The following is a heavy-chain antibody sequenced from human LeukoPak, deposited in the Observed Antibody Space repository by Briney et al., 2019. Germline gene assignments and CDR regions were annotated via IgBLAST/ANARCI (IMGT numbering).Heavy chain of an antibody. J-gene: IGHJ4*02. V-gene: IGHV3-7*01. Sequence: GGSLRLSCAVSRFTFSSYWMSWVRQAPGKGLEWVANIKQDGSEKYYVDSVKGRFTISRDNAKNSLYLQMNSLRAEDTAVYYCARAAFGGSYRKPDYGGQGTLVTVSS. CDR2: IKQDGSEK. CDR3: ARAAFGGSYRKPDY. CDR1: RFTFSSYW. D-gene: IGHD1-26*01.